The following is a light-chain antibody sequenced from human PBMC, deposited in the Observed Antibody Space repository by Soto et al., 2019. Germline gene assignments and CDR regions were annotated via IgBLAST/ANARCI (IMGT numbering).Light chain of an antibody. CDR2: GTS. Sequence: EIVLTQSPGTLSLSPGESATLSCRASQSVSSNSLAWYRRNPGQPPSLLIYGTSTRATDIPRRFSGSGSGTDFTLTITRLEPEDCAVYFCQQYGDSPPTFGQGTKVEVK. V-gene: IGKV3-20*01. J-gene: IGKJ1*01. CDR1: QSVSSNS. CDR3: QQYGDSPPT.